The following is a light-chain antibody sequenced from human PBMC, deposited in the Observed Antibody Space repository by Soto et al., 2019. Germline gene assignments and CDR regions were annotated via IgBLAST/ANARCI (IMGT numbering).Light chain of an antibody. J-gene: IGKJ1*01. CDR1: QSVSSN. CDR2: GAS. V-gene: IGKV3-15*01. CDR3: QQLTDWPPQWT. Sequence: EIVMTQSPATLSVSPGERATLFCRASQSVSSNLAWYQQKPGQAPRLLIYGASTRATGVPARFSGSGSGADFTLTISSLEPEDFAVYYCQQLTDWPPQWTFGQGTKVDNK.